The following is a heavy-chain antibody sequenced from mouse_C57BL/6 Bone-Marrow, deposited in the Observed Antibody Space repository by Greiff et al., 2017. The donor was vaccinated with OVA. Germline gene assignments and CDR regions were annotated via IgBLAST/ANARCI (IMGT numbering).Heavy chain of an antibody. CDR1: GYTFTSYG. J-gene: IGHJ3*01. V-gene: IGHV1-81*01. Sequence: QVQLQQSGAELARPGASVKLSCKASGYTFTSYGISWVKQRTGQGLEWIGEIYPRSGNTYYNEKFKGKATLTADKSSSTAYMELRSLTSEDSAVYFCARRIYYYGSSYFFFAYWGQGTLVTVSA. CDR2: IYPRSGNT. D-gene: IGHD1-1*01. CDR3: ARRIYYYGSSYFFFAY.